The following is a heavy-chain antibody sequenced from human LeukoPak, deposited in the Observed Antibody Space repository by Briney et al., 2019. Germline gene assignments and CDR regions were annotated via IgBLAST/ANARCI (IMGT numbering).Heavy chain of an antibody. J-gene: IGHJ4*02. V-gene: IGHV3-43*02. CDR1: GFTFDDYA. D-gene: IGHD3-3*01. Sequence: GGSLRLSCAASGFTFDDYAMHWVRQAPGKGLEWVSLISGDGGSTNYADSVKGRFTISRDNSKNSLYLQMNSLKTEDTALYYCAKEPSTIGDYWGQGTLVTVSS. CDR3: AKEPSTIGDY. CDR2: ISGDGGST.